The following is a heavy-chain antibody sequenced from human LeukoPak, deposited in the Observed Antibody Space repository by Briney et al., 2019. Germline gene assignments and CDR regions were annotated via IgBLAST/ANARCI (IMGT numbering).Heavy chain of an antibody. CDR2: IIPILGIA. V-gene: IGHV1-69*04. D-gene: IGHD6-6*01. J-gene: IGHJ5*02. CDR1: GGTFSSYA. Sequence: SVKVSCKASGGTFSSYAISWVRQAPGQGLEWMARIIPILGIANYAQKFQGRVTITADKSTSTAYMELSSLRSEDTAVYYCARETYSSSTPRKNWFDPWGQGTLVTVSS. CDR3: ARETYSSSTPRKNWFDP.